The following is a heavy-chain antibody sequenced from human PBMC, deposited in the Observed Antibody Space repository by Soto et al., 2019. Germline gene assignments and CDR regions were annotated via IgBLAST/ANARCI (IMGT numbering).Heavy chain of an antibody. CDR2: IIPIFGTA. J-gene: IGHJ5*02. CDR3: VNKGVATTTGWFDP. CDR1: GGTFSSYA. Sequence: SVKVSCKASGGTFSSYAISWVRQAPGQGLEWMGGIIPIFGTANYAQKFQGRVTITADESTSTAYMELSSLRSEDTAVYYCVNKGVATTTGWFDPWGQGTLVTVSS. V-gene: IGHV1-69*13. D-gene: IGHD5-12*01.